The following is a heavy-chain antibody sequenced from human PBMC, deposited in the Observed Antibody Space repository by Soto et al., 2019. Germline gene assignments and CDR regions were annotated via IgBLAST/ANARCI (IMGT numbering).Heavy chain of an antibody. CDR3: ENLPGVEDGGIFDP. D-gene: IGHD2-15*01. CDR1: GGSIGRGGYS. Sequence: SETLSLTCAFSGGSIGRGGYSWGWIRQPPGKGLEWIGYIYHSGNTNYNPSLKSRVTMAVDKSSNQFSLKLSSVTAADTAVYYCENLPGVEDGGIFDPWGQGTLVTVP. J-gene: IGHJ5*02. CDR2: IYHSGNT. V-gene: IGHV4-30-2*01.